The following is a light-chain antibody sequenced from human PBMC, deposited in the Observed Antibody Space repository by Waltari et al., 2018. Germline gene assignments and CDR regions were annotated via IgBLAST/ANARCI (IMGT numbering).Light chain of an antibody. V-gene: IGLV3-19*01. CDR1: SLRSYY. J-gene: IGLJ3*02. CDR3: NSRDSSGNLRL. CDR2: GKN. Sequence: SSELTQDPAVSVALGQTVRITCQGDSLRSYYASWYQQKAGQAPVLVMFGKNNRPSGVPDRFSCSSSGNTASLTITGVQAEDESDYYCNSRDSSGNLRLFGGGTKLTVL.